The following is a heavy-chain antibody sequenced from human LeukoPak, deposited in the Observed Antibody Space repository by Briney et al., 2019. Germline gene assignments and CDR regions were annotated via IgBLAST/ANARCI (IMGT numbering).Heavy chain of an antibody. CDR1: GFIFRSYN. CDR3: ARGQGATVPQVGKNWFDP. D-gene: IGHD1-26*01. CDR2: ITSSSSYI. V-gene: IGHV3-21*01. J-gene: IGHJ5*02. Sequence: GGSLRLSCAASGFIFRSYNMYWVRQAPGKGPEWVSSITSSSSYIFYADSVKGRFTVSRDDATNSVYLEMNSLRAEDTAVYYCARGQGATVPQVGKNWFDPWGQGTRVIVSS.